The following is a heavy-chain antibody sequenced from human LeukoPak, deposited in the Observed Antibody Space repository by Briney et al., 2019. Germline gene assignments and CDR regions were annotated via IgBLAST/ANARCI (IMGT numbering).Heavy chain of an antibody. CDR3: AREDSGWSAGDAFDI. Sequence: GGSLILSCAASGFSFSSYWMSWVRQAPGKGLEWVANIKQDGSEKYYVDSVKGRFTISRDNAENSLYLQMNSLRAEDTAVYYCAREDSGWSAGDAFDIWGQGTMVTVSS. CDR2: IKQDGSEK. V-gene: IGHV3-7*01. J-gene: IGHJ3*02. D-gene: IGHD6-19*01. CDR1: GFSFSSYW.